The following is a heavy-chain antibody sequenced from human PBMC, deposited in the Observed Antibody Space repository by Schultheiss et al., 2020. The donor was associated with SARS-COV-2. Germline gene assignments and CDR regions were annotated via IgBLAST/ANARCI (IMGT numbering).Heavy chain of an antibody. CDR1: GDSVSSNSAA. CDR2: TYYRSKWYN. Sequence: SQTLSLTCAISGDSVSSNSAAWNWIRQSPSRGLEWLGRTYYRSKWYNDYAVSVKSRITINPDTSKNQFSLKLSSVTAADTAVYYCARGKMYSDRYYFDYWGQGTLVTVSS. D-gene: IGHD6-13*01. CDR3: ARGKMYSDRYYFDY. J-gene: IGHJ4*02. V-gene: IGHV6-1*01.